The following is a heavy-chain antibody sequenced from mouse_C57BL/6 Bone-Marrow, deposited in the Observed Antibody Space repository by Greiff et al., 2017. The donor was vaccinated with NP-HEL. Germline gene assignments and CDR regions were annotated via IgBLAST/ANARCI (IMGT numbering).Heavy chain of an antibody. CDR1: GFTFSSYT. J-gene: IGHJ2*01. CDR2: ISGGGGNT. V-gene: IGHV5-9*01. Sequence: EVKLMESGGGLVKPGGSLKLSCAASGFTFSSYTMSWVRQTPEQRLEWVATISGGGGNTYYPDSVKGRFTISRDNAKNTLYLQMSSLESEDTALYYCARQADYYGSPYCFDYWGQGTTLTVAS. CDR3: ARQADYYGSPYCFDY. D-gene: IGHD1-1*01.